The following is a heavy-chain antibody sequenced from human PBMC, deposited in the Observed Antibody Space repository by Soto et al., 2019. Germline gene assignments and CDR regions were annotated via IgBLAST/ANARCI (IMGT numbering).Heavy chain of an antibody. CDR2: IYHSGST. CDR1: GGSISSGGYS. CDR3: ARAGLRNWFDP. Sequence: SVTLSLTCAVSGGSISSGGYSWSWIRQPPGKGLEWIGYIYHSGSTYYNPSLKSRVTISVDRSKNQFSLKLSSVTAADTAVYYCARAGLRNWFDPWGQGTLVTVSS. V-gene: IGHV4-30-2*01. J-gene: IGHJ5*02.